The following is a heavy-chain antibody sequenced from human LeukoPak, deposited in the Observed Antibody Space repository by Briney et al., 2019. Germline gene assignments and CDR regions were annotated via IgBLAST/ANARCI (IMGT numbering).Heavy chain of an antibody. D-gene: IGHD6-6*01. V-gene: IGHV1-69*05. Sequence: TVKVSCKASGGTFSSYAISWVRQAPGQGLEWMGRIIPIFGTANYAQKFQGRVTITTDESTSTAYMELSSLRSEDTAVYYCARGVAARGPDYWGQGTLVTVSS. J-gene: IGHJ4*02. CDR3: ARGVAARGPDY. CDR2: IIPIFGTA. CDR1: GGTFSSYA.